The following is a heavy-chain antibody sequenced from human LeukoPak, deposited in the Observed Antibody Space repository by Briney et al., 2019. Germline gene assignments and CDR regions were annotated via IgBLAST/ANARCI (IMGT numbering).Heavy chain of an antibody. D-gene: IGHD3-16*01. V-gene: IGHV1-2*02. Sequence: GASVKVSCKASGYTFTGHYVHWVRQAPGQGLEWMGWISPHNGGTNYAQKFQGRVSMTRDTSITTAYMELRSLGSDDTAVYYCTRGGDAYLNNWFDPWGQGTLVTVSS. J-gene: IGHJ5*02. CDR2: ISPHNGGT. CDR1: GYTFTGHY. CDR3: TRGGDAYLNNWFDP.